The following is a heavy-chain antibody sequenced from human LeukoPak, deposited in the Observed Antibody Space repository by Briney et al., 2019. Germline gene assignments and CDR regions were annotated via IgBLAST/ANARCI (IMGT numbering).Heavy chain of an antibody. CDR2: IYYSGST. Sequence: PSETLSLTCTVSGGSISSYYWSWIRQPPGKGLEWIGYIYYSGSTNYNPSLKSRVTISVDTSKNQFSLKLSSVTASDTAVYYCASSRSYCSGGSCYSTPSVNWGQGTLVTVSS. J-gene: IGHJ4*02. V-gene: IGHV4-59*01. D-gene: IGHD2-15*01. CDR1: GGSISSYY. CDR3: ASSRSYCSGGSCYSTPSVN.